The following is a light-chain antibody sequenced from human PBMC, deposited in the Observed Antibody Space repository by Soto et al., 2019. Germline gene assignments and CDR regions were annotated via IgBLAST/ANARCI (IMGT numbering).Light chain of an antibody. V-gene: IGKV3-20*01. J-gene: IGKJ1*01. Sequence: EIVLTQSPGTLSLSPGERATLSCRASQSVTSNYVAWYQQRSGQAPRLLIHGASRRASGIPDRFSGSGSGTDFTLTVSRLEPEDFAMYYCQQYFSSWWTFGQGTKVEIK. CDR1: QSVTSNY. CDR3: QQYFSSWWT. CDR2: GAS.